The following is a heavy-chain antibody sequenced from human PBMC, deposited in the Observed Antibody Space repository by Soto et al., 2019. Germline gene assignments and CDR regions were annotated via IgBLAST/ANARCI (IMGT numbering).Heavy chain of an antibody. V-gene: IGHV4-30-2*01. CDR1: GGSISSGGYS. D-gene: IGHD3-3*01. CDR2: IYHSGST. Sequence: QLQLQESGSGLVKPSQTLSLTCAVSGGSISSGGYSWTWIRQPPGKGLEWIGYIYHSGSTYYNPSLNSTVTMPVGRSKNHFSLKLSSVTAAETSVSYCARRPPFGRWCQGTLVTVSS. CDR3: ARRPPFGR. J-gene: IGHJ4*02.